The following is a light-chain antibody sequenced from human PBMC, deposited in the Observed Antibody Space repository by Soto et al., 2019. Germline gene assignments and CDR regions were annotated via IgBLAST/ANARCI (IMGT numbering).Light chain of an antibody. Sequence: DIQMTQSPSTLSASVGDRVTITCRASQSISSWLAWYQQKPGKAPKLLIYAASTLQSGVPSRFSGSGSGTEFTLTISSLQPEDFATYHCQQLNSYPLTFGGGTKVDIK. CDR3: QQLNSYPLT. CDR2: AAS. V-gene: IGKV1-5*01. CDR1: QSISSW. J-gene: IGKJ4*01.